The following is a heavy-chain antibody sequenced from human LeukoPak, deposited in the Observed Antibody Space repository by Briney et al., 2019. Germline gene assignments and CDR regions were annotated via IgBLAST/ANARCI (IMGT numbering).Heavy chain of an antibody. CDR2: ISSSSTTI. CDR1: GFTFSSYS. D-gene: IGHD1-26*01. Sequence: GGSLRLSCAASGFTFSSYSMMWVRQAPGKGLEWVSYISSSSTTIHYADSVKGRFTISRDNAKNSLYLQMNSLRVEDTALYYCARETVGTTHWGQGTLVTVSS. V-gene: IGHV3-48*04. J-gene: IGHJ4*02. CDR3: ARETVGTTH.